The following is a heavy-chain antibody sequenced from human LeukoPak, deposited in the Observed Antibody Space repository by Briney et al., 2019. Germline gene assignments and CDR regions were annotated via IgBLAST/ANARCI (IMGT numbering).Heavy chain of an antibody. V-gene: IGHV4-4*07. D-gene: IGHD3-10*01. CDR1: GGSISSYY. CDR2: IYTSGST. CDR3: ARDYPSGSWSDHYWYFDL. J-gene: IGHJ2*01. Sequence: SETLSLTCTVSGGSISSYYWSWIRQPAGKGLEWIGRIYTSGSTNYNPSLKSRVTMSVDTSKNQFSLKLSSVTAADTAVYYCARDYPSGSWSDHYWYFDLWGRGTLVTVSS.